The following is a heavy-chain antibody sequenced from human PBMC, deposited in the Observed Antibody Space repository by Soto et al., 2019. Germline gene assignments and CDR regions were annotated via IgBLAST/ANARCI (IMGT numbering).Heavy chain of an antibody. CDR1: GYTFTSYA. CDR3: ARDVHNSDSSPRGWFDP. D-gene: IGHD3-22*01. CDR2: INAGNGNT. Sequence: ASVKVSCKASGYTFTSYAMHWVRQAPGQRLEWMGWINAGNGNTKYSQKFQGRVTITRDTSASTAYMELSSLRSEDTAVYYCARDVHNSDSSPRGWFDPWGQGTLVTVSS. J-gene: IGHJ5*02. V-gene: IGHV1-3*01.